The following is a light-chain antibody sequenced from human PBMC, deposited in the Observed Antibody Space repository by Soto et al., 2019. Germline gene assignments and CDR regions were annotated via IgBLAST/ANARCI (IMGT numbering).Light chain of an antibody. Sequence: DIQMTQSPSSVSASVGDRVTSACLASQGISSRLAWYQQKPGKAPKLLIYTASSLHSGVPSRFSGSGSGTDFTLTISSLQPEDFATYYCQQANTFPLTFGGGTKVDIK. CDR2: TAS. J-gene: IGKJ4*01. CDR1: QGISSR. V-gene: IGKV1-12*01. CDR3: QQANTFPLT.